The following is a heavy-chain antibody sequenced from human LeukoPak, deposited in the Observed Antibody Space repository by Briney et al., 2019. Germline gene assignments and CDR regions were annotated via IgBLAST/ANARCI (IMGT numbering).Heavy chain of an antibody. CDR1: GFTFNTFN. CDR3: ARGHYDVLAASYKWTPDY. V-gene: IGHV3-21*01. D-gene: IGHD3-9*01. J-gene: IGHJ4*02. Sequence: GGALRLSCAASGFTFNTFNMNWVRQAPGKGLEWVSSITSGGDDIYYADSVKGRFTTSRDNAKTPLSLQLNRLRVEDTAVYYCARGHYDVLAASYKWTPDYWGQGTLVTVSS. CDR2: ITSGGDDI.